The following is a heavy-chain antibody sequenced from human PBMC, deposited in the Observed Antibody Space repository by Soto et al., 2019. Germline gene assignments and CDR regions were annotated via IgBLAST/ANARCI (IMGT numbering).Heavy chain of an antibody. CDR2: IIPVFGS. D-gene: IGHD1-1*01. Sequence: QVQPVQSGAEVKKSGSSVKVSCKASGGTFSNYAINWVRQAPGQGLQWLGGIIPVFGSRYAQQFQGRVTITADETMTTVYMELRGLISEDTAVYYCARGGTSYYYGMDLWGQGTTVTVSS. J-gene: IGHJ6*02. CDR3: ARGGTSYYYGMDL. V-gene: IGHV1-69*01. CDR1: GGTFSNYA.